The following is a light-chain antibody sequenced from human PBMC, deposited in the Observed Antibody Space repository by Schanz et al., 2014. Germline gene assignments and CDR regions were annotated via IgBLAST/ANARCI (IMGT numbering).Light chain of an antibody. V-gene: IGLV2-14*02. J-gene: IGLJ3*02. CDR3: GTWDSSLTAAV. CDR2: EGS. Sequence: QSALTQPASVSGSPGQSITISCTGTSSDVGNYNLVSWYQQHPGKAPKLMIYEGSRRPSGVPDRFSGSKSGTSATLGITGLQTGDEADYYCGTWDSSLTAAVFGGGTKLTVL. CDR1: SSDVGNYNL.